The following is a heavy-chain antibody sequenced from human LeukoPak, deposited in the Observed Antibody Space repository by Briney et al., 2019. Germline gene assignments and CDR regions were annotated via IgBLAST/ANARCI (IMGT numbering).Heavy chain of an antibody. D-gene: IGHD2-8*01. V-gene: IGHV5-51*01. CDR3: ARLNGGFDY. CDR2: INPGDSDV. Sequence: GESLKISCKDSGNSFTTYWIAWVRHMPGKGLEWMGIINPGDSDVRYSPSFQGQVTISADKSITTAFLQWSSLKASDTAMYYCARLNGGFDYWGQGTLVTVSS. CDR1: GNSFTTYW. J-gene: IGHJ4*02.